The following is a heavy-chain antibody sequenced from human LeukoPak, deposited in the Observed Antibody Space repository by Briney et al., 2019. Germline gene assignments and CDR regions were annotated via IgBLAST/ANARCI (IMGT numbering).Heavy chain of an antibody. D-gene: IGHD3-10*01. Sequence: SETLSLTCTVSGSSTNTHFWSWLRQPAGKGLEWVGRIYFSGSSNYNPSLKSRVTMSVDTSNNQLSLKLTSVSAADTAVYYCAREGGDSGSFLPFDYWGQGTLVTVSS. CDR1: GSSTNTHF. CDR3: AREGGDSGSFLPFDY. CDR2: IYFSGSS. V-gene: IGHV4-4*07. J-gene: IGHJ4*02.